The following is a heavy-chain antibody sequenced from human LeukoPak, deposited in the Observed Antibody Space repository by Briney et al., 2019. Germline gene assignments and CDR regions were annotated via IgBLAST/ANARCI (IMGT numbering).Heavy chain of an antibody. D-gene: IGHD1-26*01. Sequence: GGSLTLSCAASGFTFSSYGMHWVRQAPGKGLERVSFIRYDGSNEYYADSVRGRFTISRDNSKNTLYLQMNSLRAEDTAVYYCARDRDSGSYYDPYFDYWGQGTLVTVSS. J-gene: IGHJ4*02. CDR2: IRYDGSNE. V-gene: IGHV3-30*02. CDR1: GFTFSSYG. CDR3: ARDRDSGSYYDPYFDY.